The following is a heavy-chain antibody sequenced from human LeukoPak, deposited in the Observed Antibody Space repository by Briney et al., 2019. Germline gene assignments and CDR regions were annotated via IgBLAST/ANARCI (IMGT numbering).Heavy chain of an antibody. Sequence: PGGSLRLSCAASRFTVSSYGMHWVCQARGKGLEWVAVIWYDGSNKYYADSVKGRFTISRDNSKNTLYLQMNSLRAEDTAVYYCVPETAMVDYWGQGTPVTVSS. CDR3: VPETAMVDY. CDR1: RFTVSSYG. V-gene: IGHV3-33*01. CDR2: IWYDGSNK. J-gene: IGHJ4*02. D-gene: IGHD5-18*01.